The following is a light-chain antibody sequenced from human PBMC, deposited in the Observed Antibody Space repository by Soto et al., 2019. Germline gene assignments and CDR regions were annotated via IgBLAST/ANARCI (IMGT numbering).Light chain of an antibody. V-gene: IGKV3-20*01. Sequence: EIVLTQSPGTLSLSPGERATLSCRASQSVSSSYLAWYQQKPGQAPRLLIYGASSRATGIPDRFSGSGSGTDFTLTISRLEPEAFAVYYCQQYGSSQTFGQGTTVEIK. CDR1: QSVSSSY. J-gene: IGKJ1*01. CDR3: QQYGSSQT. CDR2: GAS.